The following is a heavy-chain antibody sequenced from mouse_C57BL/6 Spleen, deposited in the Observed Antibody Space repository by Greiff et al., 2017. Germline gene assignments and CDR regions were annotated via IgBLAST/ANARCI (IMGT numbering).Heavy chain of an antibody. Sequence: DVKLQEPGPGLVKPSQSLSLTCSVTGYSITSGYYWNWIRQFPGNKLEWMGYISNDGSNNYNPSLKNRTSITRDTSKHQFCLKLNSVTTEDTATYYCARDLLRGLFAVWGTGTLVTVSA. D-gene: IGHD1-1*01. J-gene: IGHJ3*01. CDR2: ISNDGSN. V-gene: IGHV3-6*01. CDR1: GYSITSGYY. CDR3: ARDLLRGLFAV.